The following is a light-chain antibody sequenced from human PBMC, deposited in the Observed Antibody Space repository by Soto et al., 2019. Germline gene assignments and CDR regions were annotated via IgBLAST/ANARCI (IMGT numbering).Light chain of an antibody. J-gene: IGLJ3*02. CDR1: MSNIGSDT. Sequence: QSVLTQPPSASGTPGQRVTISCSGSMSNIGSDTVNWYQQLPGTAPKLLIHRSNQRPSGVPGRFSGSKSGTSASLAISGLQPEDEADYHCASWDASLNGWVFGGGTMLTVL. CDR3: ASWDASLNGWV. CDR2: RSN. V-gene: IGLV1-44*01.